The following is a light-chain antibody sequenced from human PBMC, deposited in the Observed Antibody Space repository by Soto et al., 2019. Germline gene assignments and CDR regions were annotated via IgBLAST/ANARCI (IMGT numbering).Light chain of an antibody. CDR1: HSVSSTF. J-gene: IGKJ1*01. CDR2: GTS. CDR3: QRYGSSPRWT. Sequence: ETVLTQSPGTLSVSPGERATLSCRASHSVSSTFLAWYQQKPGQAPRLLIYGTSSRATGIPDRFSGSGPGTDFTLTISRLEPEDFGVYYCQRYGSSPRWTFGQGTKADIK. V-gene: IGKV3-20*01.